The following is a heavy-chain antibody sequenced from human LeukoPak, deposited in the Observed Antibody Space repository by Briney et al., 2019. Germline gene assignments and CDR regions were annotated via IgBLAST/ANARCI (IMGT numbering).Heavy chain of an antibody. Sequence: SETLSLTCAVYGGSFSAYYWSWIRQPPGKGLEWIGEINHSASTNYNPSLKSRLTMSVDTSKNQFSLKLSSVTAADTAVYYCARHGITMVRGVIIINYMDVWGKGTTVTISS. D-gene: IGHD3-10*01. V-gene: IGHV4-34*01. CDR1: GGSFSAYY. CDR2: INHSAST. CDR3: ARHGITMVRGVIIINYMDV. J-gene: IGHJ6*03.